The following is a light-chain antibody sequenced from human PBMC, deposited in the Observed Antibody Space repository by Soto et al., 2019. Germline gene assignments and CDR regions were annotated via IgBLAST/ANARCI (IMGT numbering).Light chain of an antibody. V-gene: IGKV3-20*01. CDR2: RGS. CDR3: QDYGTSAPWT. Sequence: VLTQSPGTLSLSPGERTTLSCRASQNIRGNELAWYQQKPGQPPRLLIYRGSSRAPGIPDRSSGRGSGTEFTLTISRLGPEDVAVYYCQDYGTSAPWTFGQGTRVEIK. CDR1: QNIRGNE. J-gene: IGKJ1*01.